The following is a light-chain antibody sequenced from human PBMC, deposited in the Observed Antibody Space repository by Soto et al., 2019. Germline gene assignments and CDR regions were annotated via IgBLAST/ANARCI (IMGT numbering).Light chain of an antibody. Sequence: QSVLTQPPSVSAAPGQKVTISCSGGSFNIGNNYVSWYQQLPGTAPKLLIYDNNKRPSGIPDRFSGSKSGTSATLDITGLQTGDEADYYCGTWDSSLSAGVFGGRTKLTVL. J-gene: IGLJ3*02. CDR1: SFNIGNNY. V-gene: IGLV1-51*01. CDR2: DNN. CDR3: GTWDSSLSAGV.